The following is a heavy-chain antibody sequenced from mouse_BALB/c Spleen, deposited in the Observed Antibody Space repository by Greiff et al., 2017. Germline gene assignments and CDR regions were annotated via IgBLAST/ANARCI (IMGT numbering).Heavy chain of an antibody. CDR3: ARDDGNYDYFDY. J-gene: IGHJ2*01. CDR1: GFTFSSFG. CDR2: ISSGSSTI. V-gene: IGHV5-17*02. D-gene: IGHD2-3*01. Sequence: EVHLVESGGGLVQPGGSRKLSCAASGFTFSSFGMHWVRQAPEKGLEWVAYISSGSSTIYYADTVKGRFTISRDNPKNTLFLQMTSLRSEDTAMYYCARDDGNYDYFDYWGQGTTLTVSS.